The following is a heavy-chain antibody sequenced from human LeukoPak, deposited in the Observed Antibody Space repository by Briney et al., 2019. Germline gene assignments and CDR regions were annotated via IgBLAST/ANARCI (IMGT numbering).Heavy chain of an antibody. CDR3: ASGWGSQLAPAH. J-gene: IGHJ4*02. V-gene: IGHV1-2*06. Sequence: ASVKVSCKASGYTFTGYYMHWVRQAPGQGLEWMGRINPNSGGTNYAQKFQGRVTMTRDTSISKAYMELSRLRSDDTPVHYCASGWGSQLAPAHWGQGTLVTVSS. CDR1: GYTFTGYY. D-gene: IGHD3-16*01. CDR2: INPNSGGT.